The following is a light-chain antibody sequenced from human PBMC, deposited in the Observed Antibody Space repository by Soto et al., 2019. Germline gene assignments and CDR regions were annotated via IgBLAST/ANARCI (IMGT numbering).Light chain of an antibody. J-gene: IGKJ5*01. CDR2: DAS. CDR1: QSVSSY. Sequence: EIVLTQSPATLSLSPGERATLSCRASQSVSSYLGWYQQKPGQAPRLLISDASDRATGIPARFSGSGSGTDFTLTISSLEPEDFTVYHCQHRGTFGPGTRLEIK. V-gene: IGKV3-11*01. CDR3: QHRGT.